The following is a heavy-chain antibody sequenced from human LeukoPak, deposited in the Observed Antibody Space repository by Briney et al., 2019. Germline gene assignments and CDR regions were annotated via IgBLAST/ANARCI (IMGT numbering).Heavy chain of an antibody. D-gene: IGHD5-24*01. Sequence: PGGSLRLSCAASGFSFSTHWTSGFRQAPGKGLEWVALIKQDGSVIHYVDSVKGRFTISRDNAKKSLSLQMNSLRADDTAVYYCAGDEGWTFDIWGQGTKVTVSS. CDR1: GFSFSTHW. J-gene: IGHJ3*02. V-gene: IGHV3-7*01. CDR2: IKQDGSVI. CDR3: AGDEGWTFDI.